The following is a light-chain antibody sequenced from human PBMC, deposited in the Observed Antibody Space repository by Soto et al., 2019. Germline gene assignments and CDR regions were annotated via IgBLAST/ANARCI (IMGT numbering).Light chain of an antibody. CDR2: DAS. J-gene: IGKJ4*01. V-gene: IGKV1-9*01. CDR3: QQLNGYLELT. CDR1: QGISTY. Sequence: IQMTQSPSSLSAAVGDRVTITCRASQGISTYLAWYQQKLGKAPKLPIYDASTLQSGVPSRFSGSRSGTELTLAISSLQPEDFATYYCQQLNGYLELTFGGGTKVDIK.